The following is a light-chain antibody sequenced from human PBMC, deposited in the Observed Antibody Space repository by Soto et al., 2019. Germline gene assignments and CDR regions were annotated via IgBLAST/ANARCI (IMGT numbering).Light chain of an antibody. CDR2: ENN. J-gene: IGLJ2*01. CDR1: SSNIGNNY. Sequence: QSVLTQPPSVSAAPGQKVTISCSGSSSNIGNNYVSWYQQLPGTAPKLLIYENNKRPSGIPDRFSGSKSGTSATLGIPGRRPGAEADYYCGRMDSALNAVVFGEGPRSPS. CDR3: GRMDSALNAVV. V-gene: IGLV1-51*02.